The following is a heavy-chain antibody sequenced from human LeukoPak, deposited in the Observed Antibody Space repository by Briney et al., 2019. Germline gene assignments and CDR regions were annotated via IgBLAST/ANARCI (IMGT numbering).Heavy chain of an antibody. CDR2: ISSSSSYI. D-gene: IGHD5-18*01. CDR1: EFTFSTYS. Sequence: GGSLRLSCAASEFTFSTYSMNWVRQAPGKGLEWVSSISSSSSYIYYADSVKSRFTISRDNAKNSLYLQMNSLRAEDTAVYYCARGENNYGYYYFDYWGQGTLVTVSS. V-gene: IGHV3-21*01. J-gene: IGHJ4*02. CDR3: ARGENNYGYYYFDY.